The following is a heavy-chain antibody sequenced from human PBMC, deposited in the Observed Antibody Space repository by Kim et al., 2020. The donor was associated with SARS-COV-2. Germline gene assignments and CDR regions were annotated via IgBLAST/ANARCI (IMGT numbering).Heavy chain of an antibody. Sequence: ADSVKGRFTISRDNSKNTLYRQMNSLRAEDTAVYYCAKGGARYYYYGMDVWGQGTTVTVSS. D-gene: IGHD3-16*01. V-gene: IGHV3-23*01. CDR3: AKGGARYYYYGMDV. J-gene: IGHJ6*02.